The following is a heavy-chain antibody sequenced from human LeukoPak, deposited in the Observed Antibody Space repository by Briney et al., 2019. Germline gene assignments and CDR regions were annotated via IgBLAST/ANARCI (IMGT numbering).Heavy chain of an antibody. CDR1: GGSFSGYY. J-gene: IGHJ4*02. Sequence: SETLSLTCAVYGGSFSGYYWSWIRQPPGKRLEWIGEINHSGSTNYNPSLKSRVTISVDTSKNQFSLKLSSVTAADTAVYYCARVVSGSYRLDYWGQGTLVTVSS. V-gene: IGHV4-34*01. D-gene: IGHD1-26*01. CDR2: INHSGST. CDR3: ARVVSGSYRLDY.